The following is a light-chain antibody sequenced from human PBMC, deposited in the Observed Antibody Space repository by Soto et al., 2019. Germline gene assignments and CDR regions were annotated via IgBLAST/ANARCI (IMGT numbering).Light chain of an antibody. CDR1: QSVSGD. CDR3: LHYKDWPRWT. J-gene: IGKJ1*01. V-gene: IGKV3-15*01. CDR2: GAS. Sequence: EIVLTQSPATLSVSPGGRATLSCRASQSVSGDLAWYQQQPGQAPRLLIYGASTTATGIPARFSGSGSGTEFTLTIDSLQSEDFAVYYCLHYKDWPRWTFGQGTKVDIK.